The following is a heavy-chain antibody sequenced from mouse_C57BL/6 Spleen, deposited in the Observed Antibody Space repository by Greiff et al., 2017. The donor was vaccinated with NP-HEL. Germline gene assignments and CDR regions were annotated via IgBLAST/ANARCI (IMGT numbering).Heavy chain of an antibody. CDR2: IYPRDGGT. CDR1: GYTFTDHT. V-gene: IGHV1-78*01. CDR3: ARYGPYYFDY. D-gene: IGHD1-1*01. J-gene: IGHJ2*01. Sequence: QVQLQQPDAELVKPGASVKISCKASGYTFTDHTVHWVKQTPEQGLEWIGYIYPRDGGTKYNEKFKGKATLTADKSSSTAYMQLNSLTSEDSAVYFCARYGPYYFDYWGQGTTLTVSS.